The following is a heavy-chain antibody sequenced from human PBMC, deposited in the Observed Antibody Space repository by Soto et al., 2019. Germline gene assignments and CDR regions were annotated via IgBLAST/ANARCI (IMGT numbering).Heavy chain of an antibody. J-gene: IGHJ4*02. D-gene: IGHD6-13*01. Sequence: SVKVSCKASGGTFSSYAISWVRQAPGQGLEWMGGIIPIFGTANYAQKFQGRVTITANESTSTAYMELSSLRFEDTAVYYCASTDSSSSFGYWGQGTLVTVSS. CDR1: GGTFSSYA. V-gene: IGHV1-69*13. CDR2: IIPIFGTA. CDR3: ASTDSSSSFGY.